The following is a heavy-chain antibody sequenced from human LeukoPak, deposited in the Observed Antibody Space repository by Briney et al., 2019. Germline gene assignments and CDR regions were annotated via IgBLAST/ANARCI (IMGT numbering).Heavy chain of an antibody. Sequence: PGGTLRLSCAASGFTFSSFGMSWVRQAPGKGLEWGSGISGSGDSTYYADSVKGRFTISRDNSKKTLYLQVNSLRAEDTAVYYCARSTNYKGYFDYWGQGTLVTVSS. CDR1: GFTFSSFG. J-gene: IGHJ4*02. CDR3: ARSTNYKGYFDY. CDR2: ISGSGDST. D-gene: IGHD3-10*01. V-gene: IGHV3-23*01.